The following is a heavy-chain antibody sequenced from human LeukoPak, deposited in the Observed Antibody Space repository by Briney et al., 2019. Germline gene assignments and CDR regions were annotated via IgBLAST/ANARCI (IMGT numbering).Heavy chain of an antibody. D-gene: IGHD6-19*01. CDR1: SGSISSYY. Sequence: PSETLSLTCTVSSGSISSYYWSWIRQPPGKGLEWIGYIYYSGSTNYNPSLKSRVTISVDTSKNQFSLKLSSVTAADTAVYYCARVLGYSSGWYGRYFDYWGQGTLVTASS. J-gene: IGHJ4*02. CDR2: IYYSGST. CDR3: ARVLGYSSGWYGRYFDY. V-gene: IGHV4-59*01.